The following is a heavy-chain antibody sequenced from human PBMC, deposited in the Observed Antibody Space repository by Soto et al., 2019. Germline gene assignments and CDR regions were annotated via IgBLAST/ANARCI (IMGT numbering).Heavy chain of an antibody. CDR1: GFTFSSYG. Sequence: QVQLVESGGGVVQPGRSLRLSCAASGFTFSSYGMRWVRQAPGKGLEWVAVISYDGSNKYYADSVKGRFTISRDNSKNTLYLQMNSLRAEDTAVYYCAKEPPSNPGLNWFDPWGQGTLVTVSS. CDR2: ISYDGSNK. V-gene: IGHV3-30*18. J-gene: IGHJ5*02. D-gene: IGHD4-4*01. CDR3: AKEPPSNPGLNWFDP.